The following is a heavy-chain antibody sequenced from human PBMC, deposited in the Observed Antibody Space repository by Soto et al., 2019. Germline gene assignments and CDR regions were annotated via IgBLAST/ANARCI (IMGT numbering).Heavy chain of an antibody. CDR2: IYSSGST. V-gene: IGHV4-59*01. D-gene: IGHD3-22*01. CDR1: GGSISNYY. J-gene: IGHJ4*02. CDR3: VRDSGYYDRKGLVRDY. Sequence: SEALSLTCTDSGGSISNYYWSWVLVPPGQGLDWIGYIYSSGSTNYNPSLKSRVTISVDKSKTQFSLKLNSMTAADTAVYYCVRDSGYYDRKGLVRDYWGQEILVT.